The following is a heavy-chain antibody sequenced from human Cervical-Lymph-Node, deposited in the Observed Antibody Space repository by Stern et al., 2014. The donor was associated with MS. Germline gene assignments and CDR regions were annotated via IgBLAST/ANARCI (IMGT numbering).Heavy chain of an antibody. CDR3: AGGHTFDY. CDR1: GYTFSRYY. CDR2: INPRDGSA. V-gene: IGHV1-46*01. J-gene: IGHJ4*02. Sequence: VQLVESGAEVKKPGASVKVSCKASGYTFSRYYLHCVRQAPGQGLEWMGIINPRDGSASYAQKFQGRVTMTRDTSTSTVYMELSSLRSEDTAVYYCAGGHTFDYWGQGTLVTVSS.